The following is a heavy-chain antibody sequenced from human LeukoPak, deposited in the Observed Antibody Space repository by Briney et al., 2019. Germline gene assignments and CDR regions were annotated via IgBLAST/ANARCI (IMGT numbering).Heavy chain of an antibody. CDR3: ARVDDGDYVPD. CDR1: GFTFSTYS. CDR2: INHSGST. J-gene: IGHJ4*02. V-gene: IGHV4-34*01. Sequence: GSLRLSCAASGFTFSTYSMNWARQPPGKGLEWIGEINHSGSTNYNPSLKSRVTISVDTSKNQFSLKLSSVTAADTAVYYCARVDDGDYVPDWGQGTLVTVSS. D-gene: IGHD4-17*01.